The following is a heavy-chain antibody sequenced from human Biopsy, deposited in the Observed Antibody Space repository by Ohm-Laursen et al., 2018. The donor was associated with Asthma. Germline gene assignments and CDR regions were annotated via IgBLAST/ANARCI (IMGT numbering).Heavy chain of an antibody. Sequence: SLRLSCTASGFTFSNYGMHWVRQAPGKGLDWVAAISFDGSNKNYTDSVKGRFTISRDNSRNTLHLQMNSLRAEDTAVYYCAKDVFPGWELRRGPDYWGQGTLVTVSS. D-gene: IGHD1-26*01. CDR1: GFTFSNYG. V-gene: IGHV3-30*18. CDR3: AKDVFPGWELRRGPDY. CDR2: ISFDGSNK. J-gene: IGHJ4*02.